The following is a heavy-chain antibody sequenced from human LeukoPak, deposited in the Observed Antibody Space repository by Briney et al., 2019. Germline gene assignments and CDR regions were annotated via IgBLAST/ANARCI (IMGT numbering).Heavy chain of an antibody. V-gene: IGHV3-66*02. CDR2: MYSGGST. CDR3: ARQDVLRFLEWSPDAFDI. J-gene: IGHJ3*02. D-gene: IGHD3-3*01. CDR1: GFTVSSNY. Sequence: PGGSLRLCCAASGFTVSSNYMSWVRQAPGKGLEWVPVMYSGGSTYYADSVKGRFTISRDNSKNTLYLQMNSLRAEDTAVYYRARQDVLRFLEWSPDAFDIWGQGTMVTVSS.